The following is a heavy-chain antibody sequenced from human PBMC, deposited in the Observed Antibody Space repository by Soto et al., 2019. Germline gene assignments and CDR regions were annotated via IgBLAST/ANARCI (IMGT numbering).Heavy chain of an antibody. CDR2: IWYDGSNK. CDR1: GFTFSSYG. J-gene: IGHJ6*02. V-gene: IGHV3-33*01. Sequence: QVQLVESGGGVVQPGRSLRLSCAASGFTFSSYGMHWVRQAPGKGLEWVAVIWYDGSNKYYADSVKGRFTISRDNSKNTLYLQMNSLRAEDTAVYYCARTDSGYYYYYGMDVWGQGTTVTVSS. CDR3: ARTDSGYYYYYGMDV. D-gene: IGHD3-10*01.